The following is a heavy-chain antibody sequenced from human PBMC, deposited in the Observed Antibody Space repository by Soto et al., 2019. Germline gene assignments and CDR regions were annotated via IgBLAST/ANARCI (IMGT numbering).Heavy chain of an antibody. CDR3: ARHVPAAGYDYGMDV. CDR1: GGTFSSYA. Sequence: QVQLVQSGAEVKKPGSSVKVSCKASGGTFSSYAISWVRQAPGQGLEWMGGIIPIFGTANYAQKFQGRVTXPXXXAXXTAYMELSSLRSEDTAVYYCARHVPAAGYDYGMDVWGQGTTVTVSS. J-gene: IGHJ6*02. V-gene: IGHV1-69*05. D-gene: IGHD2-2*01. CDR2: IIPIFGTA.